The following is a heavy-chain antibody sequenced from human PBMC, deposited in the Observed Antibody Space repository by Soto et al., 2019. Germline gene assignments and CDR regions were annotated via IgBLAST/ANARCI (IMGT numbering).Heavy chain of an antibody. V-gene: IGHV4-59*01. D-gene: IGHD2-21*02. CDR1: SGSIRTSY. J-gene: IGHJ3*02. CDR2: IHNSGNT. Sequence: QVQLQESGPGLVKPSETLSLTCTVPSGSIRTSYWTWIRQFPGKRLEWIAHIHNSGNTNSNPSLKSRVTIAMDTSKNQISLRLTSVTAADTAVYYCARLQYTVVTPIDMWGQGTMVTVSS. CDR3: ARLQYTVVTPIDM.